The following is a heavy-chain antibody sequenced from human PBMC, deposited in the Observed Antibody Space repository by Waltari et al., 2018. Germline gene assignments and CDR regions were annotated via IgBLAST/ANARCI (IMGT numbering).Heavy chain of an antibody. V-gene: IGHV3-21*01. CDR3: ARPYCSSTSCYFYGMDV. Sequence: EVQLVESGGGLVKPGGSLRLSCAASGFAFSYYSLTGGRQAPGKGLEWVSSISSSSSYIYYPDSVKGRFTISRDNAKNSLYLQMNSLRVEDTAVYYCARPYCSSTSCYFYGMDVWGQGTTVTVSS. CDR2: ISSSSSYI. D-gene: IGHD2-2*01. J-gene: IGHJ6*02. CDR1: GFAFSYYS.